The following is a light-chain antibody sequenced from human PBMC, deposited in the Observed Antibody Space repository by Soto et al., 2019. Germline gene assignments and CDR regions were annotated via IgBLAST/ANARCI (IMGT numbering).Light chain of an antibody. CDR2: DAS. V-gene: IGKV3-11*01. CDR3: QQRINWPPMYT. J-gene: IGKJ2*01. Sequence: EIVLTQSPATLSLSPGERVTLSCRASQSVSSYLAWYQQKLGQAPRLLIYDASHRATGVPARFSGSGSGTDFPLTISSLEPEDFAVYYCQQRINWPPMYTFGQGTKLEIK. CDR1: QSVSSY.